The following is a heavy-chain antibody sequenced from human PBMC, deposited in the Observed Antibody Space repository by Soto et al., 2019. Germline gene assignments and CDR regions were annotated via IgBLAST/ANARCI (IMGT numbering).Heavy chain of an antibody. CDR3: ATRSPAFDY. CDR1: GYTFTSYG. CDR2: ISTYKGNT. Sequence: ASVKVSCKTSGYTFTSYGISWVRQAPGQGLEWMGRISTYKGNTNYAQKLQGRVTMTTDTSTSTAYMELRSLTSDDTAVYYCATRSPAFDYWGQGTLVTVSS. V-gene: IGHV1-18*01. J-gene: IGHJ4*02.